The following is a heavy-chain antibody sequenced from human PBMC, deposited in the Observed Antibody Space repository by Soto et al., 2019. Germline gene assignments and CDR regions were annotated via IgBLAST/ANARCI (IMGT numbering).Heavy chain of an antibody. CDR2: VWYDGSNG. CDR1: GFIFSNFD. D-gene: IGHD6-6*01. CDR3: AIDPRSARASAMDV. V-gene: IGHV3-33*01. J-gene: IGHJ6*02. Sequence: PGGCMRLSCAPSGFIFSNFDMHWVHQAPRKGMEWVAGVWYDGSNGVSADSVKGRFTISRDSSKNTLYLQMTSLRAEDTAVYYCAIDPRSARASAMDVWGQGTTVT.